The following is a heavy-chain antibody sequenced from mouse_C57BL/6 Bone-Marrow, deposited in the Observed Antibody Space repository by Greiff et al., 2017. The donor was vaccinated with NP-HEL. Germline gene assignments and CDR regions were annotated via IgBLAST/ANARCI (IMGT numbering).Heavy chain of an antibody. Sequence: VQLQQPGAELVRPGSSVKLSCKASGYTFTSYWMHWVKQRPIQGLEWIGNIDPSDSETHYNQKFKDKATLTVDKSSSTAYMQLSSLTSEDSAVYDCAREGYYGSYYFDYWGQGTTLTVSS. V-gene: IGHV1-52*01. CDR3: AREGYYGSYYFDY. CDR1: GYTFTSYW. J-gene: IGHJ2*01. D-gene: IGHD1-1*02. CDR2: IDPSDSET.